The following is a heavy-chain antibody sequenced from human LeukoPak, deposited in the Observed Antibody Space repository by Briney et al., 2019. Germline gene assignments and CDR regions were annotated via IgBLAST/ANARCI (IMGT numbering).Heavy chain of an antibody. J-gene: IGHJ5*01. V-gene: IGHV1-18*01. CDR3: ARGSVIYCSSTSCYTWFDS. D-gene: IGHD2-2*02. Sequence: AASVTVSCKASGYTFTSYGISWVRRAPGQELEWMGWISAYRGNTNYAQKFQGRVTMTTDTSTSTAYMDLRSLTSDDTAVYYCARGSVIYCSSTSCYTWFDSWGQGTLLTVSS. CDR1: GYTFTSYG. CDR2: ISAYRGNT.